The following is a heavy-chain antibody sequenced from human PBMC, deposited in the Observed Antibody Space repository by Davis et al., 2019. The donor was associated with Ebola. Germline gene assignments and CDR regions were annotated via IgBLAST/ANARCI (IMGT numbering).Heavy chain of an antibody. V-gene: IGHV1-18*01. CDR3: LRGSYYDAFDI. D-gene: IGHD3-10*01. Sequence: ASVKVSCKASGGTFSSYAINWVRQAPGQRLEWMGWINAGNGNTKYSQKLQGRVTMTTDTSTSTAYMELRSLRSDDTAVYYCLRGSYYDAFDIWGQGTMVTVSS. CDR1: GGTFSSYA. J-gene: IGHJ3*02. CDR2: INAGNGNT.